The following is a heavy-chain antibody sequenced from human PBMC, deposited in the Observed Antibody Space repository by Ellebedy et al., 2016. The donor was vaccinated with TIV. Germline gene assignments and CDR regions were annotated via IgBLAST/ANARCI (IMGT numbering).Heavy chain of an antibody. Sequence: ASVKVSCKASGYTFTGYYMHWVRQAPGQGLEWMGIINPSGGSTSYAQKFQGRVTMTRDTSTSTVYMELSSLRSEDTAVYYCARSGNGDNGHFDLWGRGTLVTVSS. CDR1: GYTFTGYY. J-gene: IGHJ2*01. D-gene: IGHD4-17*01. CDR3: ARSGNGDNGHFDL. CDR2: INPSGGST. V-gene: IGHV1-46*01.